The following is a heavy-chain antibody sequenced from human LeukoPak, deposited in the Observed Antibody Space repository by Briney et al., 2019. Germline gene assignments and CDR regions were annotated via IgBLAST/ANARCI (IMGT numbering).Heavy chain of an antibody. CDR3: AREVYSYGYGALDY. J-gene: IGHJ4*02. CDR2: IYYSGST. CDR1: GGSFSGYY. D-gene: IGHD5-18*01. V-gene: IGHV4-59*01. Sequence: SETLSLTCAVYGGSFSGYYWSWIRQPPGKGLEWIGYIYYSGSTNYNPSLKSRVTISVDTSKNQFSLKMSSVTAADTAVYYCAREVYSYGYGALDYWGQGTLVTVSS.